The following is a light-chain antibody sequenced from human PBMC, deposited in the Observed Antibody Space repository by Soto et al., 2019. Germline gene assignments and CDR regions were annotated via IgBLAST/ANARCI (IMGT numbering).Light chain of an antibody. V-gene: IGKV1-5*01. CDR1: QSISSW. J-gene: IGKJ1*01. Sequence: DIQMTQSPSTLSASVGDRVTITCRASQSISSWLAWYQQKPGKAPKLLIYDASSLESGVPSRFSGRGSGTEFTLTISSLQPDDFATYYCQQYNSYQTFGQGTKVDI. CDR3: QQYNSYQT. CDR2: DAS.